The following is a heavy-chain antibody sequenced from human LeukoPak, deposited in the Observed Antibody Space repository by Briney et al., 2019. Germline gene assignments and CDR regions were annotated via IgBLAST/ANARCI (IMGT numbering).Heavy chain of an antibody. V-gene: IGHV3-64D*06. D-gene: IGHD6-13*01. CDR1: GFTFSSYA. CDR2: ISSNGGST. J-gene: IGHJ5*02. Sequence: PGGSLRLSCSASGFTFSSYAMHWVRQAPGKGLEYVSAISSNGGSTYYVDSVKGRFTISRDNSKNTLYLQMSSLRAEDTAVYYCVKEDSSSWYGNWFDPWGQGTLVTVSS. CDR3: VKEDSSSWYGNWFDP.